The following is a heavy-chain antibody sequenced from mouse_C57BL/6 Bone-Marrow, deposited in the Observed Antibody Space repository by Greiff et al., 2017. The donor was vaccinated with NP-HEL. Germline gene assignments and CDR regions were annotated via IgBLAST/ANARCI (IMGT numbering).Heavy chain of an antibody. CDR2: IRSKSNNYAT. D-gene: IGHD2-4*01. CDR3: VRQACRLRRGAMDY. CDR1: GFSFNTYA. J-gene: IGHJ4*01. V-gene: IGHV10-1*01. Sequence: EAGGGLVQPKGSLKLSCAASGFSFNTYAMNWVRQAPGKGLEWVARIRSKSNNYATYYADSVKDRFTISRDDSESMLYLQMNNLKTEDTAMYYCVRQACRLRRGAMDYWGQGTSVTVSS.